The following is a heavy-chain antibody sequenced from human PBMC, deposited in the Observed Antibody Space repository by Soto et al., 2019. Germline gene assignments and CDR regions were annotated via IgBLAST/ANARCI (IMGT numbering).Heavy chain of an antibody. CDR3: ARGSVAGLYSYGGGDY. CDR2: INPSGGST. J-gene: IGHJ4*02. V-gene: IGHV1-46*01. Sequence: GASVKVSCKASGYTFTSYYMHWVRQAPGQGLEWMGIINPSGGSTSYAQKFQGRVTMTRDTSTSTVYMEPSSLRSEDTAVYYCARGSVAGLYSYGGGDYWGQGTLVTVSS. CDR1: GYTFTSYY. D-gene: IGHD5-18*01.